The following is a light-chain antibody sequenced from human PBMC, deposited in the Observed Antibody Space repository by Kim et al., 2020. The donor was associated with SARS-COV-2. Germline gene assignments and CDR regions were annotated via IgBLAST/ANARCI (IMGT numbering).Light chain of an antibody. V-gene: IGKV4-1*01. CDR2: WAS. Sequence: EIVMTQSPDSLAVSLGERATINCKSSHNLFYNVHNRNYLAWYQHKAGQPPRLLFYWASTRESGVPDRFSGSGSGTDFTLTISSLQAEDVAVYYCQQYWDTPRATFGQGTKVDIK. J-gene: IGKJ1*01. CDR3: QQYWDTPRAT. CDR1: HNLFYNVHNRNY.